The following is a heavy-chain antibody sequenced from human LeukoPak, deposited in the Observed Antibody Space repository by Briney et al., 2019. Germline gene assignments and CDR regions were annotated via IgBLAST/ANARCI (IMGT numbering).Heavy chain of an antibody. CDR1: GFTFSDYW. J-gene: IGHJ4*02. CDR2: ISSDGSRV. CDR3: ARSYYDILTGYYNPKAFDY. Sequence: GGSLRLSCAASGFTFSDYWMHWVRQAPGKGLVWVSRISSDGSRVTYADSVKGRFTISRDNAKNSLYLQMNSLRAEDTAVYYCARSYYDILTGYYNPKAFDYWGQGTLVTVSS. V-gene: IGHV3-74*01. D-gene: IGHD3-9*01.